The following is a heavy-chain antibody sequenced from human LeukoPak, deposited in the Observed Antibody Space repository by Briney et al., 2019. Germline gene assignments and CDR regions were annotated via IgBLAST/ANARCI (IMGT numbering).Heavy chain of an antibody. V-gene: IGHV1-18*01. Sequence: ASVTVSCTASGYTFTSYGISWVRQAPGQGLEWMGWISAYNGNTNYAQTLQGRVTMTTDTSTSTAYMELRSLRSDDTAVYYCARDPPVPAAILDYYYGMDVWGQGTTVTVSS. D-gene: IGHD2-2*02. J-gene: IGHJ6*02. CDR2: ISAYNGNT. CDR1: GYTFTSYG. CDR3: ARDPPVPAAILDYYYGMDV.